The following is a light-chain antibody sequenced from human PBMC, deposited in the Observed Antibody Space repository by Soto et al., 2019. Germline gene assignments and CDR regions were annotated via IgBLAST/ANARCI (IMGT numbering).Light chain of an antibody. CDR1: SSDVGGYNH. J-gene: IGLJ3*02. V-gene: IGLV2-14*03. CDR2: EVS. CDR3: NSYRSTSVLV. Sequence: QSALTQPASVSGSPGQSITISCTGTSSDVGGYNHVSWYQQCPGKAPKLIIFEVSDRPSGVSNRFSGSKSGNTASLTISGLRTEDAADYYCNSYRSTSVLVFGGGTKVTVL.